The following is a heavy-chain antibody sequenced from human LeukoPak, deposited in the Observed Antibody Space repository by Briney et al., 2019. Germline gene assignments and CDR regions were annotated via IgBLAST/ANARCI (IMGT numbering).Heavy chain of an antibody. J-gene: IGHJ4*02. D-gene: IGHD2-8*02. CDR1: GFTFNNYA. Sequence: GGSLRLSCEASGFTFNNYAMHWVRQAPGKGLEWVAVISYGGGDKYYADSVKGRFTISRDNSKNTLHLQMNSLRAEDTAVSTSPILGGQPRYFDYWGQGTLVTVSS. V-gene: IGHV3-30*14. CDR3: PILGGQPRYFDY. CDR2: ISYGGGDK.